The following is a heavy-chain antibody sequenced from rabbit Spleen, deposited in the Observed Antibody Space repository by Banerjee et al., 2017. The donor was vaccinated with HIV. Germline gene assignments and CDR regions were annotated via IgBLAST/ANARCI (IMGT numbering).Heavy chain of an antibody. V-gene: IGHV1S45*01. D-gene: IGHD4-1*01. CDR2: INTATGKP. J-gene: IGHJ4*01. CDR1: GFSFSDRDV. CDR3: ARDLAGAIGWNFYL. Sequence: QEQLVESGGGLVKPEGSLTLTCKASGFSFSDRDVMCWVRQAPGKGLEWIACINTATGKPVYATWAKGRFTISTTSSTTVTLQMTSLTAADTATYFCARDLAGAIGWNFYLWGPGTLVHRL.